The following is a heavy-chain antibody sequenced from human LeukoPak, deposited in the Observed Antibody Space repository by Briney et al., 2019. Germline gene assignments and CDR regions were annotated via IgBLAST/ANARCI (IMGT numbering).Heavy chain of an antibody. V-gene: IGHV1-46*01. CDR3: ARDSQQFSGSPVRFDY. D-gene: IGHD1-26*01. J-gene: IGHJ4*02. CDR1: GYTFTSYY. CDR2: INPSGGST. Sequence: ASVKVSCKASGYTFTSYYMHWVRQAPGQGLEWMGIINPSGGSTSYAQKFQGRVTMTRDTSTSTVYMELSSLRSEDTAVYYCARDSQQFSGSPVRFDYWGQGTLSPSPQ.